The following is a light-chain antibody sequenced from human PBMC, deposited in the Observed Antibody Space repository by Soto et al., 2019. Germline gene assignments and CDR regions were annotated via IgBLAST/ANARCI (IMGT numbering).Light chain of an antibody. V-gene: IGKV1-8*01. CDR3: QRYDSFRT. Sequence: AIRMTQSPSSFSASTGDRVTITCRASQGISSYLAWYQQKPGKVPKLLIYKASTLESGVPSRFSGSASGTEFTLTISSLQPDDFATYYCQRYDSFRTFGQGTKVDIK. CDR1: QGISSY. J-gene: IGKJ1*01. CDR2: KAS.